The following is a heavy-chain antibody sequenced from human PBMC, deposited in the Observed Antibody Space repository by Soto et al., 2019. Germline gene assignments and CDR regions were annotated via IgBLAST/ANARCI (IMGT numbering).Heavy chain of an antibody. CDR1: GGSISSGGYY. D-gene: IGHD3-22*01. Sequence: QVQLQESGPGLVKPSQTLSLTCTVSGGSISSGGYYWSWIRQPPGKGLEWIGYFYYSGSTYYNPSLNSRVTLTVDTSKNQFSLKLSSVTASDTAVYYCARGWITMIVNGMDVWGQGTTVTVSS. J-gene: IGHJ6*02. V-gene: IGHV4-31*03. CDR3: ARGWITMIVNGMDV. CDR2: FYYSGST.